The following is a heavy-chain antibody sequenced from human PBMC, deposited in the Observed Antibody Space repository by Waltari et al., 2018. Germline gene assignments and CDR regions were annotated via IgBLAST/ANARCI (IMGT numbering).Heavy chain of an antibody. CDR3: ARGKFTAFDI. CDR1: GDSLFTTSVA. V-gene: IGHV6-1*01. Sequence: QVQLQQSGPGLVKPSQTLPLTCAVSGDSLFTTSVAWNWIRQSPSRGLGWLGRTYYRSQWRNDYALSVKGRITVNPDTSKNHFSLQLDSVTPDDTAVYYCARGKFTAFDIWGQGTMVTVSS. CDR2: TYYRSQWRN. J-gene: IGHJ3*02.